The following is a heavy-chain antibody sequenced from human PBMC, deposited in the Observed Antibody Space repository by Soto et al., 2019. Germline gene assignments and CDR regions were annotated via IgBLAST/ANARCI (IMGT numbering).Heavy chain of an antibody. CDR2: IWYDGSNK. V-gene: IGHV3-33*01. CDR3: ARTEGLYEATDYYYGMDV. J-gene: IGHJ6*02. D-gene: IGHD5-12*01. Sequence: GGSLRLSCAASGFTFSSYGMHWVRQAPGKGLEWVAVIWYDGSNKYYADSVKGRFTISRDNSKNTLYLQMNSLRAEDTAVYYCARTEGLYEATDYYYGMDVWGQGTTVTVSS. CDR1: GFTFSSYG.